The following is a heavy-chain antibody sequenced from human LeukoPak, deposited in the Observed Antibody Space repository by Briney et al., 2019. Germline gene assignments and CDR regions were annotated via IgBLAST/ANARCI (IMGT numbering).Heavy chain of an antibody. CDR2: IIPIFGTA. CDR1: GGTFSSYA. D-gene: IGHD6-19*01. Sequence: SVKVSCKASGGTFSSYAISWVRQAPGQGLEWMGGIIPIFGTANYAQKFQGRVTITTDKSTSTAYMELSSLRSEDTAVYYCAGRGYSGWSYYYYYMDVWGKGTTVTVSS. V-gene: IGHV1-69*05. CDR3: AGRGYSGWSYYYYYMDV. J-gene: IGHJ6*03.